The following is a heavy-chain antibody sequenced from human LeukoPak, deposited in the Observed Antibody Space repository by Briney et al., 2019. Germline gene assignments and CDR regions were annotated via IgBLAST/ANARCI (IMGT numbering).Heavy chain of an antibody. J-gene: IGHJ4*02. CDR1: GFTFSSYA. CDR3: AKYPAPTYQLLWEDY. CDR2: ISGGGGST. D-gene: IGHD2-2*01. Sequence: GGSLRLSCAASGFTFSSYAMSWVRQAPGKGLEWVSAISGGGGSTYYADSVKGRFTISRDNSKNTLYLQMNSLRAEDTAVYYCAKYPAPTYQLLWEDYWGQGTLVTVSS. V-gene: IGHV3-23*01.